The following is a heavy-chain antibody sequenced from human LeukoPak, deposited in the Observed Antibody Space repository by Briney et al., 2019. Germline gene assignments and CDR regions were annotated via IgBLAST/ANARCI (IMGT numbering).Heavy chain of an antibody. D-gene: IGHD1-1*01. J-gene: IGHJ5*02. V-gene: IGHV4-34*01. CDR3: ARGLGNSTNVAGNWFDP. CDR1: GGSFSGYY. Sequence: SETLSLTCAVYGGSFSGYYWSWIRQPPGKGLEWIGEINHSGSTNYNPSPKSRVTISVDTSKNQFSLKLSSVTAADTAVYYCARGLGNSTNVAGNWFDPWGQGTLVTVSS. CDR2: INHSGST.